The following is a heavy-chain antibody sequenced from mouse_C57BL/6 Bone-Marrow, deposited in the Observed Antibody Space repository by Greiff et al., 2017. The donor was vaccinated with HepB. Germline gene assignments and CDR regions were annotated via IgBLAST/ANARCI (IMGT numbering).Heavy chain of an antibody. Sequence: QVQLQQSGAELVRPGASVKLSCKASGYTFTSYGISWVKQRTGQGLVWIGEIYPRSGNTYYNEKFKGKATLTADKSSSTAYLELRSLTSEDSAVYFCARWRWYFDVWGTGTTVTVSS. J-gene: IGHJ1*03. CDR3: ARWRWYFDV. CDR2: IYPRSGNT. CDR1: GYTFTSYG. V-gene: IGHV1-81*01.